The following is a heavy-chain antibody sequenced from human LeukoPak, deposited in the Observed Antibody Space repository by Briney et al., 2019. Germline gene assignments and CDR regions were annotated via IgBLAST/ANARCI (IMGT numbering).Heavy chain of an antibody. CDR2: VYFSGNT. CDR3: ARAGSDGSYFDY. CDR1: GGSMSNYY. D-gene: IGHD1-14*01. J-gene: IGHJ4*02. V-gene: IGHV4-4*07. Sequence: SETLSLTCTVSGGSMSNYYWSWIRQPAGRGLEWIGRVYFSGNTNYNPSLMGRVTMSVDTSKNQFSLNLTSVTAADTAVYYCARAGSDGSYFDYWGQGPLVTVSS.